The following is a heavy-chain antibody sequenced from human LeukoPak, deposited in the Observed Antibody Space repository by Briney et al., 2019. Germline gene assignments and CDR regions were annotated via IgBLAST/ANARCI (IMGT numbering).Heavy chain of an antibody. CDR1: GGSISTYI. CDR3: ARRAAYGIDS. D-gene: IGHD4-17*01. CDR2: IYYSGIT. Sequence: SETLSLTCTVSGGSISTYIWTWIRQPPGKGLEWTGYIYYSGITNYNPSLKSRVAMSLDTSKKQFSLKLSSVTAADTAVYYCARRAAYGIDSWGQGTLVTVSS. V-gene: IGHV4-59*01. J-gene: IGHJ4*02.